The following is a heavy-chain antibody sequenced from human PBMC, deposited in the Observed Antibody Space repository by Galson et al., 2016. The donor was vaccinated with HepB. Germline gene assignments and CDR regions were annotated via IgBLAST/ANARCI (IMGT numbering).Heavy chain of an antibody. D-gene: IGHD2/OR15-2a*01. Sequence: SLRLSCAGSGFTFASYGMNWVRQAPGKGLEWVSYITSSGGAIYYTDSVKGRFTISRDNAKNSLYLQMNSLRAEDTAVYYCARDIYGPTYFYYYSLDVWGEGTTVTVSA. CDR1: GFTFASYG. CDR3: ARDIYGPTYFYYYSLDV. V-gene: IGHV3-48*01. CDR2: ITSSGGAI. J-gene: IGHJ6*04.